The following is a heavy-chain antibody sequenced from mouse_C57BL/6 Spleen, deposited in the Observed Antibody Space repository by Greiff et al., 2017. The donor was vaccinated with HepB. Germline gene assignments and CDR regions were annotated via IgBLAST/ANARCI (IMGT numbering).Heavy chain of an antibody. V-gene: IGHV7-1*01. CDR2: SRNKANDYTT. Sequence: EVKLVESGGGLVQSGRSLRLSCATSGFTFSDFYMEWVRQAPGKGLEWIAASRNKANDYTTEYSASVKGRFIVSRDTSQSILYLQMNALRAEDTAIYYCARDGDYDAMDYGGQGTSVTVSS. J-gene: IGHJ4*01. CDR1: GFTFSDFY. CDR3: ARDGDYDAMDY.